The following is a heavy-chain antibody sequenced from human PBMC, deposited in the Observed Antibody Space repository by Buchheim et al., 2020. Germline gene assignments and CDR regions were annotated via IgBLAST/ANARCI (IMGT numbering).Heavy chain of an antibody. J-gene: IGHJ2*01. CDR2: IVVGSGNT. Sequence: QMQLVQSGPEVKKPGTSVKVSCKASGFTFTSSAMQWVRQARGQRLEWIGWIVVGSGNTNYAQKFQERVTITRDMYTSTAYMELSSLRSEDTAVYYCAAAGYCSSTSCYRGLGWYFDLWGRGTL. CDR3: AAAGYCSSTSCYRGLGWYFDL. CDR1: GFTFTSSA. V-gene: IGHV1-58*02. D-gene: IGHD2-2*02.